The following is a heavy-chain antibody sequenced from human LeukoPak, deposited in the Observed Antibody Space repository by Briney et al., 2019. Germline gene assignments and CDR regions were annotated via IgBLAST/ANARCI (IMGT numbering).Heavy chain of an antibody. CDR3: ARHLLGYGDSIDY. J-gene: IGHJ4*02. CDR2: IYYSGST. D-gene: IGHD4-17*01. V-gene: IGHV4-39*01. CDR1: GGSISSSSYY. Sequence: SETLSLTCTVSGGSISSSSYYWGWIRQPPGKGLEWIGSIYYSGSTYYNPSLKSRVTISVDTSKNQFSLKLSSVTAADTAVYYCARHLLGYGDSIDYWGQGTLVTVSS.